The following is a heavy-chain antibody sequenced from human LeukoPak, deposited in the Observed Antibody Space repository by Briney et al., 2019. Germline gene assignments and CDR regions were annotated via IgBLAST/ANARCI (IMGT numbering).Heavy chain of an antibody. CDR2: ISWNSGSI. Sequence: PGGSLRLSCAASGFTFDDYAMHWVRQAPGKGLEWVSGISWNSGSIGYADSVKGRFTISRDNAKNTLYLQMNSLRAEDTAVYYCAKDLFKQQPFFGIWGQGTMVTVSS. D-gene: IGHD6-13*01. CDR3: AKDLFKQQPFFGI. V-gene: IGHV3-9*01. J-gene: IGHJ3*02. CDR1: GFTFDDYA.